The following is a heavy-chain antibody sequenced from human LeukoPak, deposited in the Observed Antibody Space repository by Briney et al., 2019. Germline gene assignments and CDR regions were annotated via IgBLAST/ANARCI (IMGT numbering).Heavy chain of an antibody. Sequence: SETLSLTCTVSGGSISGYYWSWIRQPAGKGLEWIGRIYTSGTTHDNPSLKSRVTMSVDTSKNQVSLKVSSVTAADTAVYYCARQDSKVGAYTGPYYFDYGGQGTLVTVPS. V-gene: IGHV4-4*07. D-gene: IGHD1-26*01. CDR3: ARQDSKVGAYTGPYYFDY. CDR1: GGSISGYY. CDR2: IYTSGTT. J-gene: IGHJ4*02.